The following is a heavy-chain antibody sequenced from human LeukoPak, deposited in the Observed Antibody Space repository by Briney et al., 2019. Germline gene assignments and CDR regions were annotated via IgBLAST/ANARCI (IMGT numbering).Heavy chain of an antibody. Sequence: SETLSLTCTVSGGSISSSSYYWGWIRQPPGKGLEWIGSIYYSGSTYYNPSLKSRLTISVDTSKNQFSLKLSSVTAADTAVYYCARDQHHYEVWFDPWGQGTLVTVSS. CDR3: ARDQHHYEVWFDP. CDR1: GGSISSSSYY. V-gene: IGHV4-39*07. J-gene: IGHJ5*02. CDR2: IYYSGST. D-gene: IGHD4-17*01.